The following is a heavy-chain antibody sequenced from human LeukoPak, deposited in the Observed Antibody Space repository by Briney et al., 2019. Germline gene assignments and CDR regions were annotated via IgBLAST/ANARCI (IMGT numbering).Heavy chain of an antibody. CDR2: IKEDGSGR. J-gene: IGHJ4*02. V-gene: IGHV3-7*05. CDR1: GFTFNNYW. CDR3: TKLTPIS. Sequence: PGGSLRLSCAASGFTFNNYWMSWVRQAPGKGLKWVASIKEDGSGRYYVDSVKGRFTISRDSAKNSLFLQMNTLRTEDTAVYYCTKLTPISWGQGTLVTVSS.